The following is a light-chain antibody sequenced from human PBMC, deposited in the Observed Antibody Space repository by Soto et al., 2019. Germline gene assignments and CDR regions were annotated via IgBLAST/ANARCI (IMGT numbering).Light chain of an antibody. CDR1: QSVSSSY. CDR2: GAS. Sequence: PGERVTLSCRASQSVSSSYLTWYQQKPGQAPRLLIYGASTRATGIPARFSGSGSGTDFTLTISSLQPEDVAVHCCQQDYNFPSWTFGQGTTVEIK. V-gene: IGKV3D-7*01. J-gene: IGKJ1*01. CDR3: QQDYNFPSWT.